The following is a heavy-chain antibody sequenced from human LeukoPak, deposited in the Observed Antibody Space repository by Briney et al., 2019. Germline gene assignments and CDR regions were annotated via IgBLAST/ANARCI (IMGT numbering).Heavy chain of an antibody. V-gene: IGHV3-21*01. Sequence: PGGSLRLSCAASGFTFSNYGMNWVRQAPGKGLEWVSSISIGSNYIYYGDSVKGRLTISRDNAKNSLYLQMNSLRAEDTAVYYCAELGITMIGGVWGKGTTVTISS. CDR3: AELGITMIGGV. CDR2: ISIGSNYI. D-gene: IGHD3-10*02. CDR1: GFTFSNYG. J-gene: IGHJ6*04.